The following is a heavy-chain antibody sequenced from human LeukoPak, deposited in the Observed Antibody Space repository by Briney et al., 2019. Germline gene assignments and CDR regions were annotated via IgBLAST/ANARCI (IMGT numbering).Heavy chain of an antibody. V-gene: IGHV3-33*01. CDR1: GFTFSSYG. Sequence: GGSLRLSCAASGFTFSSYGMHWVRQAPGKGLEWVAVIWYDGSNKYYADSVKGRFTISRDNSKNTLYLQMNSLRAEDTAVYYCARGPRGLGELSPTPPDYWGQGTLVTVSS. D-gene: IGHD3-16*02. CDR3: ARGPRGLGELSPTPPDY. J-gene: IGHJ4*02. CDR2: IWYDGSNK.